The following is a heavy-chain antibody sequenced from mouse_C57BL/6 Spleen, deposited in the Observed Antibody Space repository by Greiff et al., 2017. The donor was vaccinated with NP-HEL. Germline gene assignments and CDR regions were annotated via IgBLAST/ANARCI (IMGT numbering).Heavy chain of an antibody. V-gene: IGHV1-54*01. CDR2: INPGSGGT. CDR1: GYAFTNYL. Sequence: QVQLQQSGAELVRPGTSVKVSCKASGYAFTNYLIEWVKQRPGQGLEWIGVINPGSGGTNYNEKFKGKATLTADKSSSTAYMQLSSLTSEDSAVYFCARGGGPYYSNYSPWFAYWGQGTLVTVSA. CDR3: ARGGGPYYSNYSPWFAY. J-gene: IGHJ3*01. D-gene: IGHD2-5*01.